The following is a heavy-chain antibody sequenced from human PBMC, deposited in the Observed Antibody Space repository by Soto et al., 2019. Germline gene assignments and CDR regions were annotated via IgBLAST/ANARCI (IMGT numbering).Heavy chain of an antibody. V-gene: IGHV3-64*01. J-gene: IGHJ4*02. D-gene: IGHD6-19*01. CDR2: ISNNGGST. CDR3: ARDETYTSGWYTIDY. Sequence: GSLRLSCAASGFTFSYYAMHWVRQAPGKGLEYVSAISNNGGSTYYANYVKGRLIISRDNYKNTMYIQMGSLKAEDMAVYYCARDETYTSGWYTIDYWGQGT. CDR1: GFTFSYYA.